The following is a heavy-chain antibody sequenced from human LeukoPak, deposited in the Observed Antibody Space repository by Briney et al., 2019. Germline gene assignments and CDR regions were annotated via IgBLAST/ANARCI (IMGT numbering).Heavy chain of an antibody. CDR1: GYTFTGYY. Sequence: ASVKVSCKASGYTFTGYYMHWVRQAPGQGLEWMGWINPNSGGTNYAQKFQGRVTMTRDTSISTAYMELSRLRFDDTAVYYCARVEGIAAAGSDYWGQVTLVTVSS. V-gene: IGHV1-2*02. J-gene: IGHJ4*02. D-gene: IGHD6-13*01. CDR2: INPNSGGT. CDR3: ARVEGIAAAGSDY.